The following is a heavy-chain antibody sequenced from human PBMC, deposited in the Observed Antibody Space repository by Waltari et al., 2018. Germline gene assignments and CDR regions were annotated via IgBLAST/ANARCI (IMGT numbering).Heavy chain of an antibody. CDR3: RLVGRNIVLAGGTPSYYSYIDV. Sequence: QVQVVQSGAEAMHPGASVKDSCKIPSYTLSGFSIPWVRRRPGKGLEWIGRFDRGDVEAASARKFLGRVTMAEDTATDTAYMELGSLTSDDTAVYYCRLVGRNIVLAGGTPSYYSYIDVWGRGASVIVSS. J-gene: IGHJ6*03. D-gene: IGHD1-26*01. CDR1: SYTLSGFS. CDR2: FDRGDVEA. V-gene: IGHV1-24*01.